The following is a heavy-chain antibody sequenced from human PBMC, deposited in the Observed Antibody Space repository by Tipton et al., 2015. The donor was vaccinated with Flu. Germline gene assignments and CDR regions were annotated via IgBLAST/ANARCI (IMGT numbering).Heavy chain of an antibody. V-gene: IGHV4-39*07. J-gene: IGHJ6*02. CDR1: GGSLNTGASY. CDR3: AEGSGGYDIQHFNGVDV. CDR2: AIYGGAT. D-gene: IGHD5-12*01. Sequence: TLSLTCTVPGGSLNTGASYWAWIRQNPRKGLEWTGSAIYGGATYYNPSLKGRVTFSADASKNLFSLKLHSVTAADAAVYYCAEGSGGYDIQHFNGVDVWGHGATVTV.